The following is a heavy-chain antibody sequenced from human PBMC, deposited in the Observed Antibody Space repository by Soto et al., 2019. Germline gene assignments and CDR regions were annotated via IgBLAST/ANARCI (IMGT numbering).Heavy chain of an antibody. CDR1: GGSFSGYY. CDR2: INDSRNT. V-gene: IGHV4-34*01. D-gene: IGHD2-2*01. J-gene: IGHJ3*02. CDR3: ARERWTAVDAFDI. Sequence: QVQLQQWGAGLLKPSETLSLTCAVYGGSFSGYYWSWIRQPPGKGVEWIGEINDSRNTNYNPSLESRVTISLDTSKKQFSLKMNYVTAADTAVYYCARERWTAVDAFDIWGQGTMVSVSS.